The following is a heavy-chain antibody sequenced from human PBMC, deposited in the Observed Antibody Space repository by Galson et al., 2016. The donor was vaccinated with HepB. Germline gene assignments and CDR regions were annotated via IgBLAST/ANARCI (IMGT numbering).Heavy chain of an antibody. V-gene: IGHV1-18*01. CDR3: ARERLVADS. CDR1: GYTFINYG. Sequence: SVKVSCKASGYTFINYGISWVRQAPGQGLEWMGWISSYNGNTKYAQKFQGRVTMTTDTSTSTSYMELRSLKSDDTAVYYCARERLVADSWGQGTLVTVSS. D-gene: IGHD2-15*01. CDR2: ISSYNGNT. J-gene: IGHJ4*02.